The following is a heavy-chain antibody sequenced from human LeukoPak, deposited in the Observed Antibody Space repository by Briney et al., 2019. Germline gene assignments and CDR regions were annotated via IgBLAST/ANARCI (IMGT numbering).Heavy chain of an antibody. CDR3: ATSGGTAGRYFYAMDV. J-gene: IGHJ6*02. CDR1: GYTLTELS. V-gene: IGHV1-24*01. CDR2: FDPEDGET. Sequence: GASVKVSCKVSGYTLTELSMHWVRQAPGKGLEWMGGFDPEDGETIYAQKFQGRVTMTEDTSTDTAYMELSSLKSEDTAVYYCATSGGTAGRYFYAMDVWGQGTTVTVSS. D-gene: IGHD2/OR15-2a*01.